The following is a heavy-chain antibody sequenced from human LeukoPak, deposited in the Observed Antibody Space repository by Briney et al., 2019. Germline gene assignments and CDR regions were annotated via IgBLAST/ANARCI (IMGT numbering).Heavy chain of an antibody. Sequence: SETLSLTCTVSGGSISSYYWSWIRQPPGKGLEWIGYIYYSGSTNYNPSLKSRVTISVDTSKNQFSLKLSSVTAADTAVYYCARGHSLYSGRSMRRGDWFDPWGQGTLVTVSS. V-gene: IGHV4-59*12. J-gene: IGHJ5*02. D-gene: IGHD2/OR15-2a*01. CDR2: IYYSGST. CDR3: ARGHSLYSGRSMRRGDWFDP. CDR1: GGSISSYY.